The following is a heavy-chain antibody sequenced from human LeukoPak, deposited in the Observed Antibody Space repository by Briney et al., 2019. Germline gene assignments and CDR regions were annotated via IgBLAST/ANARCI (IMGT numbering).Heavy chain of an antibody. Sequence: GGSLRLSCEASGFTFSTYAIHWVRQAPGKGLEWVSVISYDGSNKFYADAVKGRFTISRDSSKNTLYLQMNSLRTEDTAVYYCARDACSSASCYEYYFDNWGQGTLVTVSS. CDR3: ARDACSSASCYEYYFDN. CDR2: ISYDGSNK. D-gene: IGHD2-2*01. J-gene: IGHJ4*02. CDR1: GFTFSTYA. V-gene: IGHV3-30*04.